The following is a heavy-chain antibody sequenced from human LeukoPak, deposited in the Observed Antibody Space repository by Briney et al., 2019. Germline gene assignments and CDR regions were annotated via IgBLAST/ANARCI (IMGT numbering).Heavy chain of an antibody. CDR2: ISGSGSSV. CDR3: ARGHNDY. Sequence: PGGSLTLSCVASGFPFSSYEMNWVRQAPGKGLEWVSYISGSGSSVYYADSVKGRFTISRDNAKNSLYLQMNSLRAEDTAVYYCARGHNDYWGQGTLVTVSS. J-gene: IGHJ4*02. CDR1: GFPFSSYE. V-gene: IGHV3-48*03.